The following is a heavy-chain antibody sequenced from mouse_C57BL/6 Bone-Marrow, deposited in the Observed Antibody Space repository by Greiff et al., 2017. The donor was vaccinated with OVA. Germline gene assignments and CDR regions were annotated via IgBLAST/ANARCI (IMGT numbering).Heavy chain of an antibody. V-gene: IGHV1-59*01. CDR1: GYTFTSYW. CDR3: AINLDNAY. Sequence: QVQLQQPGAELVRPGTSVKLSCKASGYTFTSYWMHWVKQRPGQGLEWIGVIDPSDSYTNYNQKFKGKATVTVDTSSSTAYMQLSSLTSEDSAVYYCAINLDNAYWGQGTLVTVSA. CDR2: IDPSDSYT. J-gene: IGHJ3*01. D-gene: IGHD4-1*01.